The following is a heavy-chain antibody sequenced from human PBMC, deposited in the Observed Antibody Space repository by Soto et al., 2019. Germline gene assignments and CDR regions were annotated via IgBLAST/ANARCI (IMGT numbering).Heavy chain of an antibody. Sequence: GETLKISCKTSGYTFSDYWIAWVRQMPGKGLEWMGIIYPGDSDTRYSPSFPGQVTISADKSISIAYLQWSSLKASDSAIYYCARAPPGRDGYNRFDFWGQGTLVTVSS. CDR1: GYTFSDYW. CDR2: IYPGDSDT. J-gene: IGHJ4*02. V-gene: IGHV5-51*01. D-gene: IGHD5-12*01. CDR3: ARAPPGRDGYNRFDF.